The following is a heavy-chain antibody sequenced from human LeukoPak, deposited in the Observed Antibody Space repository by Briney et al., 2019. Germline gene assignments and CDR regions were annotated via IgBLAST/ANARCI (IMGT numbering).Heavy chain of an antibody. D-gene: IGHD4-17*01. V-gene: IGHV1-46*01. Sequence: ASVKVSCTASAYTFTSYYMHWVRQAPAQGLEWMGIINPSGGSTSYAQKFQGRVTMTRDTSTSTVYMELSSLRSEDTAVYYCARDGVYGDYLGYWGQGTLVTVSS. CDR1: AYTFTSYY. CDR3: ARDGVYGDYLGY. CDR2: INPSGGST. J-gene: IGHJ4*02.